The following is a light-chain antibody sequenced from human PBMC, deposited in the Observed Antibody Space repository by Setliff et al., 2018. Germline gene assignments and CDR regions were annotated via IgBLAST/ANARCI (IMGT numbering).Light chain of an antibody. V-gene: IGLV2-11*01. CDR1: SSDVGAYNY. J-gene: IGLJ1*01. CDR2: DVR. Sequence: QSALTQPRSVSGSPGRSVTISCTGTSSDVGAYNYVSWYQQRPGKVPKLMIYDVRKRPSGVPDRFSGSKSGNTASLTISGLQAEDEADYYCCSYTGFSYVFGSGTKVTVL. CDR3: CSYTGFSYV.